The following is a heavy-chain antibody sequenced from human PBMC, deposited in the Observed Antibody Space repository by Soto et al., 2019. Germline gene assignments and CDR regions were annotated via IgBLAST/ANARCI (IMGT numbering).Heavy chain of an antibody. CDR3: ARVREYYYYYGMDV. Sequence: GGSLRLSCAASGFTFSSYWMSWVRRAPGKGLEWVANIKQDGSEKYYVDSVKGRFTISRDNAKNSLYLQMNSLRAEDTAVYYCARVREYYYYYGMDVWGQGTTVTVSS. J-gene: IGHJ6*02. CDR1: GFTFSSYW. V-gene: IGHV3-7*03. CDR2: IKQDGSEK.